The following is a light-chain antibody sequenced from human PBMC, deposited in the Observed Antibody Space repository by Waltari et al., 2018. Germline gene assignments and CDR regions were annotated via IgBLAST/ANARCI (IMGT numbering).Light chain of an antibody. V-gene: IGLV2-23*02. CDR3: CSYSTGGSWM. J-gene: IGLJ3*02. CDR2: YVS. CDR1: SNNVCDDHL. Sequence: QSALTQPVSVSGSPGQSVTISCTGPSNNVCDDHLVSWFQHHPDQAPKLLIFYVSKRPSGVSNRFSGSKSGNTASLTISGLQTEDEADYYCCSYSTGGSWMFGGGTKLTVL.